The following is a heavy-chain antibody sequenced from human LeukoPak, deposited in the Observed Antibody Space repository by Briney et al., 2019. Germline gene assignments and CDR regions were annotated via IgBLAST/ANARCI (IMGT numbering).Heavy chain of an antibody. CDR2: ISNEGGT. J-gene: IGHJ4*02. D-gene: IGHD3-3*01. Sequence: PGGSLRLSCAASGFTVSSYYMSWVRQAPGKGLESVSVISNEGGTYYADSVKGRFTISRDNSKNTLYLQMNSLRAEDTAVYYCAKEGTFIGHYDFWSGYHYYFDYWGQGTLVTVSS. V-gene: IGHV3-53*01. CDR3: AKEGTFIGHYDFWSGYHYYFDY. CDR1: GFTVSSYY.